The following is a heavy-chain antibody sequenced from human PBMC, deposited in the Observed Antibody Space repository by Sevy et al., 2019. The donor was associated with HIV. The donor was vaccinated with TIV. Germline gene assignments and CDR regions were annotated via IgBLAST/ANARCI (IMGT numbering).Heavy chain of an antibody. J-gene: IGHJ4*02. CDR2: IWSDGAYQ. CDR1: RFTFSSYW. V-gene: IGHV3-33*08. Sequence: GGSLRLSCAASRFTFSSYWMSWVRQAPGKGMEWVAIIWSDGAYQYHGDSVKGRFTISRDNSKNTLYLQMNNVRVEDTAVYYCARGGYYYDNAAYYALDSWGQGTLVTVSS. CDR3: ARGGYYYDNAAYYALDS. D-gene: IGHD3-22*01.